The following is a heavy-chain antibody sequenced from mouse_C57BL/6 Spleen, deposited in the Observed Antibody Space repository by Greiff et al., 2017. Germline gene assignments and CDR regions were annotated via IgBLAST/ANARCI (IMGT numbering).Heavy chain of an antibody. CDR1: GYTFTSYW. CDR2: IYPSDSET. V-gene: IGHV1-61*01. CDR3: ARTTVVAPYYAMDY. Sequence: QVKLQQPGAELVRPGSSVKLSCKASGYTFTSYWMDWVKQRPGQGLEWIGNIYPSDSETHYNQKFKDKATLTVDKSSSTAYMQLSSLTSEDSAVYYCARTTVVAPYYAMDYWGQGTSVTVSS. J-gene: IGHJ4*01. D-gene: IGHD1-1*01.